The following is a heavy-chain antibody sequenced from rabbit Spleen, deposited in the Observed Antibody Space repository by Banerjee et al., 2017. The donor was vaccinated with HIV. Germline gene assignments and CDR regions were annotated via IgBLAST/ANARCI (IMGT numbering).Heavy chain of an antibody. CDR2: ISNGDGST. CDR1: GFDFSSSYY. CDR3: VRDYKFYFNL. J-gene: IGHJ4*01. Sequence: EESGGGLVQPEGSLTLTCKAAGFDFSSSYYMCWVRQAPGKGPEWIACISNGDGSTYYASWVNGRFTISSHNAQNTLYLQLNSLTAADTATYFCVRDYKFYFNLWGPGTLVTVS. D-gene: IGHD1-1*01. V-gene: IGHV1S47*01.